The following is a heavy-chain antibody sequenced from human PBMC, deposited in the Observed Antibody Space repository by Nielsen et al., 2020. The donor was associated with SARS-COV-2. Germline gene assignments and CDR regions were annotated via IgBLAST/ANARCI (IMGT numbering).Heavy chain of an antibody. V-gene: IGHV3-30-3*01. CDR3: ARDRTPYGDYVDYFED. CDR2: ISHDGSNN. CDR1: GFTFSNYA. J-gene: IGHJ4*02. D-gene: IGHD4-17*01. Sequence: GGSLRLSCAASGFTFSNYAMHWLRQAPGKGLEWVAIISHDGSNNHYADSVKGRFTISSHNSYNTLLLQMNSLRGEDTAVYYCARDRTPYGDYVDYFEDWGQGTLVTVSS.